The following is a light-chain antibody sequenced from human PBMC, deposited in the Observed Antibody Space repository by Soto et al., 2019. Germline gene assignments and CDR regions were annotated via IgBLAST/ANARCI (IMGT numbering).Light chain of an antibody. V-gene: IGKV3-20*01. CDR1: QSVSSSY. CDR3: QQYETFSGT. J-gene: IGKJ1*01. CDR2: GAS. Sequence: EIVLTQSPGTLSLSPGEIATLSFSASQSVSSSYLAWYQQKPGQAPRLLIYGASSRATGIPDRFSGSGSGTDFTLTISRLEPEDFAVYYCQQYETFSGTFGPGTKVDIK.